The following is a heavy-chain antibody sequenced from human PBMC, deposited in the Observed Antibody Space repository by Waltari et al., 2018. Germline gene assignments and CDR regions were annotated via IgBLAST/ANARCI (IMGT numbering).Heavy chain of an antibody. CDR3: ARDLVRGVPVY. V-gene: IGHV4-59*01. D-gene: IGHD3-10*02. Sequence: QVQLQESGPGLVKPSETLSLTCTVSGGSISSYYWSWIRQPPGKGLEWIGYIYYSGSTNYNPSLKSRVTISVDTSKNQFSLKLSSVTAADTAVYYCARDLVRGVPVYWGQGTLVTVSS. J-gene: IGHJ4*02. CDR1: GGSISSYY. CDR2: IYYSGST.